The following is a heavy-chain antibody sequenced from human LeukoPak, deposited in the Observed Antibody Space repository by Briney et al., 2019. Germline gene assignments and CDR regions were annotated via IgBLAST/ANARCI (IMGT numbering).Heavy chain of an antibody. D-gene: IGHD3-10*01. CDR1: GGSFSGYY. Sequence: ASETLSLTCAVYGGSFSGYYWSWIRQPPGKGLEWIGEINHSGSTNYNPSLKSRVTISVDTSKNQFSLKLSSVTAADTAVYYCARVGVWFGGRLDYWGQGTLVTVSS. CDR3: ARVGVWFGGRLDY. CDR2: INHSGST. J-gene: IGHJ4*02. V-gene: IGHV4-34*01.